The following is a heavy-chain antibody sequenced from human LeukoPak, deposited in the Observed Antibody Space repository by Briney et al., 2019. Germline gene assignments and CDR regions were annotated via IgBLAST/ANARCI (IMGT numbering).Heavy chain of an antibody. D-gene: IGHD3-22*01. CDR3: ARVGLAGPNYYDSSGYYYPPGYYYYMDV. V-gene: IGHV3-48*01. Sequence: PGGSLRLXCAASGFTFSSYSMNWVRQAPGKGLEWVSYISSSSSTIYYADSVKGRFTISRDNAKNSLYPQMNSLRAEDTAVYYCARVGLAGPNYYDSSGYYYPPGYYYYMDVWGKGTTVTVSS. CDR2: ISSSSSTI. J-gene: IGHJ6*03. CDR1: GFTFSSYS.